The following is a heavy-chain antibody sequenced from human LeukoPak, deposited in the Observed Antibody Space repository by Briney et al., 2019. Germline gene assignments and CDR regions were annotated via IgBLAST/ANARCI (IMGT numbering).Heavy chain of an antibody. CDR3: ARDPGGAKFDY. J-gene: IGHJ4*02. Sequence: GGSLRLPCAASGLTVSSNYMSWVRQAPGKGLEWVSVIYSGGSTAYADSVKGRFTISRDNSKNTLYLQLNSLRVEDTAVFYCARDPGGAKFDYWGQGTLVTVSS. V-gene: IGHV3-53*01. CDR1: GLTVSSNY. CDR2: IYSGGST. D-gene: IGHD4/OR15-4a*01.